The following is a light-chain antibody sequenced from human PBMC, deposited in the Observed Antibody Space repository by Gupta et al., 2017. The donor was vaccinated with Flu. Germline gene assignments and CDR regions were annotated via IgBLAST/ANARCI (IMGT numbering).Light chain of an antibody. CDR2: GVN. CDR1: TSDVGANNY. Sequence: QSALTQPASVSGSTGQSIAISCTGPTSDVGANNYVSWYQQHPGKAPKVMIYGVNNRPSGVSDRFSGSKSGNTASLTISGLQAEDEADYYCSSYRSSSTSFFFGTGTKVTVL. V-gene: IGLV2-14*01. CDR3: SSYRSSSTSFF. J-gene: IGLJ1*01.